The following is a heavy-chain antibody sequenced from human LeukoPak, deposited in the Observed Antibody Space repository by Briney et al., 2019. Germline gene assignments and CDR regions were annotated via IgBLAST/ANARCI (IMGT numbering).Heavy chain of an antibody. CDR3: TRFLYYYDSSSYHDYFDY. J-gene: IGHJ4*02. V-gene: IGHV3-74*01. D-gene: IGHD3-22*01. Sequence: PGGSLRLSCAASGFTFSSYWMHWVRQAPGKGLVWVSRINSDGSSTNYADSVKGRFTISRDNAKNTLYLQMNSLRAEDTAVYYCTRFLYYYDSSSYHDYFDYWGQGTLVTVSS. CDR1: GFTFSSYW. CDR2: INSDGSST.